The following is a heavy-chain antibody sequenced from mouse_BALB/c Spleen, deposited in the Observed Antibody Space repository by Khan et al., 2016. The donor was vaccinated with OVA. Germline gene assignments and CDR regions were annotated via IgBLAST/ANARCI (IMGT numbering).Heavy chain of an antibody. CDR1: GFTFSNYG. CDR2: ISSGDTT. CDR3: ARDYWFAY. V-gene: IGHV5-6-5*01. D-gene: IGHD2-13*01. Sequence: EVELVESGGGLVKPGGSLKLSCAASGFTFSNYGVSWVRQTPEKRLEWVASISSGDTTYYPDSVKGRFTISRDNARNILYLQMSSLRSWDTAMYYCARDYWFAYWGQGTLVTVSA. J-gene: IGHJ3*01.